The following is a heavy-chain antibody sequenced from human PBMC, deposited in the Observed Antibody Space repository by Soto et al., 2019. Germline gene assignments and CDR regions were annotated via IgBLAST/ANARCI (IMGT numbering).Heavy chain of an antibody. Sequence: GGSLRLSCAASGFTFSSYGMYWVRHAPGKGLEWVAIISYDEDTKYYADSVKGRFTISRDNSKNTLYLQMNSLRAEDSAVYYCVSVICKGCRVFYYGLDVWGQGTTVTVSS. V-gene: IGHV3-30*03. D-gene: IGHD3-16*01. CDR1: GFTFSSYG. CDR2: ISYDEDTK. J-gene: IGHJ6*02. CDR3: VSVICKGCRVFYYGLDV.